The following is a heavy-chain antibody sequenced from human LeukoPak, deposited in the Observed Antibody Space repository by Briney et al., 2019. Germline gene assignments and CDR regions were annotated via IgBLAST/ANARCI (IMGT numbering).Heavy chain of an antibody. Sequence: QTGGSLRLSCAASGFTFSSYAMSWVRQAPGKGLEWVSAISGSGGSTYYADSVKGRFTISRDNSKNTLYLQMNSLRAEDTAVYYCAKDPSVVVVQPDVDYWGQGTLVTASS. V-gene: IGHV3-23*01. D-gene: IGHD3-22*01. CDR1: GFTFSSYA. CDR3: AKDPSVVVVQPDVDY. CDR2: ISGSGGST. J-gene: IGHJ4*02.